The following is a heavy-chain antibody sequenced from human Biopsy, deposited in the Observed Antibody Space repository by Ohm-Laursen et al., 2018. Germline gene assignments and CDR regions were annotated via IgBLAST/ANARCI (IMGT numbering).Heavy chain of an antibody. D-gene: IGHD3-22*01. CDR3: TRGGYYYDSLAYYYWFDP. CDR2: INAKTGDT. V-gene: IGHV1-2*02. J-gene: IGHJ5*02. Sequence: ASVKVSCKASGYTFTSYHVHWVRQAPGQGLERMGWINAKTGDTNYAQKFQGRVTMTRDTSISTAYVDLSSLRSDDTAVYYCTRGGYYYDSLAYYYWFDPWGQGTLVTVSS. CDR1: GYTFTSYH.